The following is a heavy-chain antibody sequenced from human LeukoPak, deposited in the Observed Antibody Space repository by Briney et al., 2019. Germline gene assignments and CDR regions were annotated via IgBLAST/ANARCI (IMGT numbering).Heavy chain of an antibody. CDR1: GYTFSGYY. D-gene: IGHD6-13*01. CDR3: ARDNAGNSFEY. CDR2: INPNTGGA. V-gene: IGHV1-2*02. Sequence: ASVTVSCTASGYTFSGYYIHWVRLAPGQGLEWVGWINPNTGGARYAQKFQGRVTVTGDMSISTAHMEMSWLKPDDTAVYYCARDNAGNSFEYWGQGTLVTVSS. J-gene: IGHJ4*02.